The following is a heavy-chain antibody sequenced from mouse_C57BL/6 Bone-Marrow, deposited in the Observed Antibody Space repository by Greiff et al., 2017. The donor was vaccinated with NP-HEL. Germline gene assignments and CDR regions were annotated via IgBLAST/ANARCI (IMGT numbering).Heavy chain of an antibody. Sequence: EVKLVESEGGLVKPGGSLKLSCAASGFTFSSYAMSWVRQTPEKRLEWVATISDGGSYTYYPDNVKGRFTISRDNAKNNLYLQMSHLKSEDTAMYYCVLVATYFDYWGQGTTLTVSS. CDR2: ISDGGSYT. V-gene: IGHV5-4*03. CDR3: VLVATYFDY. J-gene: IGHJ2*01. D-gene: IGHD1-1*01. CDR1: GFTFSSYA.